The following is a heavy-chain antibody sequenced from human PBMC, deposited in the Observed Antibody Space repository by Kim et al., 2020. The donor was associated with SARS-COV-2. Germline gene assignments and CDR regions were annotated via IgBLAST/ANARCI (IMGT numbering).Heavy chain of an antibody. Sequence: ASVKVSCKASGYTFTGYYMHWVRQAPGQGLEWMGRINPNSGGTNYAQKFQGRVTMTRDTSISTAYMELSRLRSDDTAVYYCAGAIAARPLADGLDYWGQGTLVTVSS. J-gene: IGHJ4*02. D-gene: IGHD6-6*01. CDR2: INPNSGGT. V-gene: IGHV1-2*06. CDR1: GYTFTGYY. CDR3: AGAIAARPLADGLDY.